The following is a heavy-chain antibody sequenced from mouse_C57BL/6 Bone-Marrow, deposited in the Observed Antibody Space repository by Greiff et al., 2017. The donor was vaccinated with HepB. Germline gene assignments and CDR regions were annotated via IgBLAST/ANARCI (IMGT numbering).Heavy chain of an antibody. CDR1: GYSITSGYY. CDR3: AREGWLRFDY. V-gene: IGHV3-6*01. J-gene: IGHJ2*01. Sequence: DVQLQESGPGLVKPSQSLSLTCSVTGYSITSGYYWNWIRQFPGNKLEWRGYISYDGSNHYNPSPKNRISITRDTSKNQFFLKLNSVTPEDTATYYCAREGWLRFDYWGQGTTLTVSS. D-gene: IGHD2-2*01. CDR2: ISYDGSN.